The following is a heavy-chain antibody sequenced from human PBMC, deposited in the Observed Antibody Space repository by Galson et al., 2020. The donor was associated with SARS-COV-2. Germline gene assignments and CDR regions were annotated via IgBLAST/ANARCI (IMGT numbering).Heavy chain of an antibody. Sequence: GGSLRLSCAASGFPFSNYVMTWVRQAPGKGLEWVSGIPDGGGGAYYADSVKGRFTISRDDSKNTLYLQLNSLRADDTAVYYCAKIGGSGSSIYYNYMDVWGKGTTVTVSS. CDR1: GFPFSNYV. CDR2: IPDGGGGA. CDR3: AKIGGSGSSIYYNYMDV. D-gene: IGHD3-10*01. V-gene: IGHV3-23*01. J-gene: IGHJ6*03.